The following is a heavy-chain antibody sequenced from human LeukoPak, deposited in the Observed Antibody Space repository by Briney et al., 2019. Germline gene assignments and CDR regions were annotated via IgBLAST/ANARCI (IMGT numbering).Heavy chain of an antibody. V-gene: IGHV3-30-3*02. CDR1: GFTFSPFA. J-gene: IGHJ4*02. D-gene: IGHD1-26*01. Sequence: PPGRSLRLSCAASGFTFSPFALHWVRQAPGKGLEWVACISNDGINKYYADSVKDRFTISRHSSKNTVYLQMNSLRAEDTAVYYCAKDSSGSHWGQGTLVTVSS. CDR3: AKDSSGSH. CDR2: ISNDGINK.